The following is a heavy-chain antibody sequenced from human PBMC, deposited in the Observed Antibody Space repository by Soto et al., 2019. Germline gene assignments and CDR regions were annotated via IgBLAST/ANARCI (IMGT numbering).Heavy chain of an antibody. CDR3: ARDRGGYYTYYYYGMDV. Sequence: ASVKVSCKASGYTFTGYYMHWVRQAPGQGLEWMGWINPNSGGTNYAQKFQGRVTMTRDTSISTAYMELSRLRSDDTAVYYCARDRGGYYTYYYYGMDVWGQGTTVTAP. J-gene: IGHJ6*02. D-gene: IGHD3-22*01. CDR1: GYTFTGYY. V-gene: IGHV1-2*02. CDR2: INPNSGGT.